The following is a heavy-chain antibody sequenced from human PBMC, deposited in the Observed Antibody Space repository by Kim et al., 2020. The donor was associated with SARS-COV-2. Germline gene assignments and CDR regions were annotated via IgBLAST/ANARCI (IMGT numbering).Heavy chain of an antibody. CDR1: GFTFSSYA. Sequence: GGSLRLSCAASGFTFSSYAMHWVRQAPGKGLEWVSVIRYDGGNKFYADSVKGRFTISRDNSKNTLYLEMNSLRVDDTAVYYCARASNFQPGEYYYDGMDVWGQGTTGTVSS. J-gene: IGHJ6*02. V-gene: IGHV3-33*01. D-gene: IGHD3-16*01. CDR3: ARASNFQPGEYYYDGMDV. CDR2: IRYDGGNK.